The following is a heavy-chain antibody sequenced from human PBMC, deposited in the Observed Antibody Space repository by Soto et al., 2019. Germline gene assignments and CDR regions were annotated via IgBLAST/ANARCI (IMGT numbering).Heavy chain of an antibody. Sequence: EEQLLESGGDLVQPGGSLRLSCVASGITFRSRAMSWVRQAPGRGLEWVSTLTRGGTTFYADSVKGRFTISRDNSKNTLSLQMHNLRAEDTARYYCAKRATTVPTPGNYFDCWGQGTLVTVSS. J-gene: IGHJ4*02. D-gene: IGHD2-15*01. V-gene: IGHV3-23*01. CDR3: AKRATTVPTPGNYFDC. CDR1: GITFRSRA. CDR2: LTRGGTT.